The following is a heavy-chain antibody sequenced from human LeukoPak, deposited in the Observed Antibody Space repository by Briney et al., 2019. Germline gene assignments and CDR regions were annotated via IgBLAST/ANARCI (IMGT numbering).Heavy chain of an antibody. Sequence: GSSVKVSCKASGGTFSSYAISWVRQAPGQGLEWMGGIIPIFGTANYAQKFQGRVTITADESTSTAYMELSSLRSEDTAVYYCARRGAAAGTHFDYWGQGTLVTVSS. CDR3: ARRGAAAGTHFDY. CDR1: GGTFSSYA. V-gene: IGHV1-69*01. D-gene: IGHD6-13*01. CDR2: IIPIFGTA. J-gene: IGHJ4*02.